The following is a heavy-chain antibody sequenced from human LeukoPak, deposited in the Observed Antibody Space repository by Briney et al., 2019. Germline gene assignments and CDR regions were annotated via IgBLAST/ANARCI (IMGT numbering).Heavy chain of an antibody. D-gene: IGHD3-10*01. J-gene: IGHJ4*02. CDR2: ISWNSDSI. Sequence: PGGSLRLSCAASGFTFDDYAMHWGRQVPGEGRGWVSGISWNSDSIGYADSVKGRFTISRDNAKNSLYRPMNSLTTEDTALYYCAKDMIRRVYLESFAYWGQGTLVTVSS. V-gene: IGHV3-9*01. CDR1: GFTFDDYA. CDR3: AKDMIRRVYLESFAY.